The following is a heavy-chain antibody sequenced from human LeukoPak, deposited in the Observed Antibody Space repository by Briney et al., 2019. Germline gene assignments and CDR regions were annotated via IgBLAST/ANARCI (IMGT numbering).Heavy chain of an antibody. D-gene: IGHD4-11*01. V-gene: IGHV3-23*01. Sequence: GGSLRLSCAASGFTFSSYAMSWVRQAPGKGLEWVSAISGSGGSTYYADSVKGRFTISRDNSENTLYLQMNSLRAEDTAVYYCAKGNYVQGLGDYYYYYGMDVRGQGTTVTVSS. J-gene: IGHJ6*02. CDR2: ISGSGGST. CDR3: AKGNYVQGLGDYYYYYGMDV. CDR1: GFTFSSYA.